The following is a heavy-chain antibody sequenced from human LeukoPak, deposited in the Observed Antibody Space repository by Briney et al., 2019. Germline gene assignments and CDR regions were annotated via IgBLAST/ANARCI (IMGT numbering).Heavy chain of an antibody. CDR3: TRDSQGSGTYSTDH. J-gene: IGHJ4*02. CDR2: MNQDGSRE. V-gene: IGHV3-7*01. CDR1: GFTFSSSW. D-gene: IGHD3-10*01. Sequence: GGSLRLSCVASGFTFSSSWMSWVRQGPGKGPEWVANMNQDGSREYYVDPVKGRFTISRDNAKNSLFLQMNGLRDEDTAVYYCTRDSQGSGTYSTDHWGQGTLVTVSS.